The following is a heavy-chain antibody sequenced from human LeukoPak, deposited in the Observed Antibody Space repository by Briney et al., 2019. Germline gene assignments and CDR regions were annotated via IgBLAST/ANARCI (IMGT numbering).Heavy chain of an antibody. Sequence: SETLSLTCTVSGGSISSSSYYWGWIRQPPGKGLEWIGSIYYSGSTYYNPSLKSRVTMSVDTSKNQFSLKLSSVTAADTAVYYCARFQWFGELLGGWFDPWGQGTLVTVSS. V-gene: IGHV4-39*07. CDR3: ARFQWFGELLGGWFDP. CDR1: GGSISSSSYY. J-gene: IGHJ5*02. D-gene: IGHD3-10*01. CDR2: IYYSGST.